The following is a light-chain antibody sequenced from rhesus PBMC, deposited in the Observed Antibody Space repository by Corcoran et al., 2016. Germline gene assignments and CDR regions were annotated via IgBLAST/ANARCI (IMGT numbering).Light chain of an antibody. J-gene: IGKJ1*01. CDR1: QGVSSF. V-gene: IGKV1-28*03. CDR3: LQHNTYPWT. Sequence: DIQMTQSPSSLSASVGDTVTITCRASQGVSSFLNWFTQQPGKAPKLLIYAASRLESWVPPRFSGSGPGTDFTLTLSSLQPEDFAVYYCLQHNTYPWTFGQGTKVEI. CDR2: AAS.